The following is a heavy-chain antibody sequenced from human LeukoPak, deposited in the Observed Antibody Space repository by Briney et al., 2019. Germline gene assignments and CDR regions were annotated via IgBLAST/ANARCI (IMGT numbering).Heavy chain of an antibody. CDR2: IKQDGSEK. CDR3: ARQGWYDYMDV. D-gene: IGHD6-19*01. V-gene: IGHV3-7*01. CDR1: GFTFSSYG. Sequence: PGGSLRLSCAASGFTFSSYGMSWVRQAPGKGLEWVANIKQDGSEKYYVDSVKGRFTISRDNAKNSLYLQMNSLRAEDTAVYYCARQGWYDYMDVWGKGTTVTVSS. J-gene: IGHJ6*03.